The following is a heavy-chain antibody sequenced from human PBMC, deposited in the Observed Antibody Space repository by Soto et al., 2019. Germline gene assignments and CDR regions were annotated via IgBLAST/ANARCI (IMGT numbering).Heavy chain of an antibody. J-gene: IGHJ4*02. CDR2: IIPILGIA. CDR3: AREGQLVPQFDY. Sequence: QVQLVQSGAEVKKPGPSWKSSCKPSGGTLTSKTISWVRQAPGQGLEWMGRIIPILGIANYAQKFQGRVTITADKSTSTAYMELSSLRSEDTAVYYCAREGQLVPQFDYWGQGTLVTVSS. CDR1: GGTLTSKT. D-gene: IGHD6-6*01. V-gene: IGHV1-69*08.